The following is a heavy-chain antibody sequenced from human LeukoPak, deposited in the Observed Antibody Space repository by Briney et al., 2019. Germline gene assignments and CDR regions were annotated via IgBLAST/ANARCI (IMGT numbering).Heavy chain of an antibody. Sequence: PGGSLRLSCAASGFTFSSYGMHWVRQAPGKGLEWVAVISYDGSNKYYADSVKGRFTISRDNSKNTLYLQMNSLRAEDTAVYYCAKDAYGSGSYYLNWFDPWGQGTLVTVSS. CDR3: AKDAYGSGSYYLNWFDP. V-gene: IGHV3-30*18. CDR1: GFTFSSYG. CDR2: ISYDGSNK. J-gene: IGHJ5*02. D-gene: IGHD3-10*01.